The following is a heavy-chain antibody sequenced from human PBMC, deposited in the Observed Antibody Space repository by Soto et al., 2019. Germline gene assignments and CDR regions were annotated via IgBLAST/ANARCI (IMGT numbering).Heavy chain of an antibody. CDR2: IYYSGST. V-gene: IGHV4-39*01. CDR1: GGSISSSSYY. Sequence: SETLSLTCTVSGGSISSSSYYWGWIRQPPGKGLEWIGSIYYSGSTYYNPSLKSRVTISVDTSKNQFSLKLSSVTAADTAVYYCAFGYCSGGSCYVVAFDIWGQGTMVTVSS. D-gene: IGHD2-15*01. CDR3: AFGYCSGGSCYVVAFDI. J-gene: IGHJ3*02.